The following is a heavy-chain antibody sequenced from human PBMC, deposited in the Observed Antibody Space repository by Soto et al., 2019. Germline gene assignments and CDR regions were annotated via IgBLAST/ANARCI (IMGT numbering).Heavy chain of an antibody. Sequence: SETLSLTCAVYGGSFSGYYWSWIRQPPGKGLEWIGEINHSGSTNYNPSLKSRVTISVDTSKNQFSLKLSSVTAADTAVYYCARVGGRWDVAGLQDAFDIWGEGTMVPASS. CDR1: GGSFSGYY. CDR2: INHSGST. V-gene: IGHV4-34*01. CDR3: ARVGGRWDVAGLQDAFDI. J-gene: IGHJ3*02. D-gene: IGHD6-19*01.